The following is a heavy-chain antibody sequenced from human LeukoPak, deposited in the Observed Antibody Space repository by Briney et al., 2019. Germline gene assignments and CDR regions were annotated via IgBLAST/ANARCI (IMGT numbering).Heavy chain of an antibody. V-gene: IGHV1-8*03. CDR3: ARYSSSSFDY. Sequence: ASVKVSCKASGYTFTSYDINWVRQATGQGLEWMGWMNPNSGNTGYAQKFQGRVTITRSTSISTAYMELSSLRSEDTAVCYCARYSSSSFDYWGQGTLVTVSS. CDR1: GYTFTSYD. CDR2: MNPNSGNT. D-gene: IGHD6-6*01. J-gene: IGHJ4*02.